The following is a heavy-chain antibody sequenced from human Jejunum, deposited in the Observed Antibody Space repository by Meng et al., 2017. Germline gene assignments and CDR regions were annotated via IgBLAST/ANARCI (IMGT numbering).Heavy chain of an antibody. J-gene: IGHJ1*01. Sequence: QVQVVESGGGVVQPGRSLRLSCLASGFTFSDFAMHWVRQAPGKGLEWVALISYDGNGQYYADSVQGRFTISKDMSKNILFLQMNNLSADDTAVYYCGRERRGFYIQHWGQGTLVTVSS. V-gene: IGHV3-30*01. CDR3: GRERRGFYIQH. CDR1: GFTFSDFA. CDR2: ISYDGNGQ.